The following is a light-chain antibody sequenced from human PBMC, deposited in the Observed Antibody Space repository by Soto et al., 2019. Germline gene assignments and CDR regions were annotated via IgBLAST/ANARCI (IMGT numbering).Light chain of an antibody. V-gene: IGKV3-11*01. CDR3: QQRSNWPPVT. CDR1: QSVSSY. J-gene: IGKJ4*01. CDR2: DAS. Sequence: EIVLTQSPATLYLSPGERATLSCRASQSVSSYLAWYQQKPGQAPRLLIYDASNRATGIPARFSGSGSGTDFTLTISSLEPEDFAVYYCQQRSNWPPVTFGGGTKGEIK.